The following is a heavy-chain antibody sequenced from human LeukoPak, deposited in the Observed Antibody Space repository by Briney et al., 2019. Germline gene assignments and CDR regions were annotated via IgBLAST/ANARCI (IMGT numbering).Heavy chain of an antibody. V-gene: IGHV4-59*01. CDR3: AGYGNYWDWYFDL. CDR1: GGSISSYY. CDR2: IHYSGST. J-gene: IGHJ2*01. D-gene: IGHD4-11*01. Sequence: SETLSLTCTVSGGSISSYYWSWIRQPPGKGLEWIGYIHYSGSTNHNPSLKSRVTIPIDTSKNQISLRLTSVTAADTAVYYCAGYGNYWDWYFDLWGRGTLVTVSS.